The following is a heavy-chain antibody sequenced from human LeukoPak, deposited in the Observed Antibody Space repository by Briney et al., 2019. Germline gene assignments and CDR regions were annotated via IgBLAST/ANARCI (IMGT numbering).Heavy chain of an antibody. J-gene: IGHJ6*03. Sequence: GGSLRLSCAASGFTFSSYDMTWVRQTPGKGREWGALISRSGGTTYYADSVKGRFTISRDNSKNTLYLQMNSLRAEATAEYYCAKRGGTESFYYYYYMDVWGKGTTVTVSS. V-gene: IGHV3-23*01. CDR1: GFTFSSYD. CDR3: AKRGGTESFYYYYYMDV. CDR2: ISRSGGTT. D-gene: IGHD2-15*01.